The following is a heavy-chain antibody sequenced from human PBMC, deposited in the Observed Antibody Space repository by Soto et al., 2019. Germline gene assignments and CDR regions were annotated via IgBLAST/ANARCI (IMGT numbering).Heavy chain of an antibody. CDR2: IKEDGSEK. Sequence: AGGSLRLSCGGSGFTFSSYWMSWVRQAPGKGLECVAIIKEDGSEKYYVDSVKGRFTISRDNAKNSLYLQMNSLRAEDTAVYYCARDQPGPTSYWGQGTLVTVSS. J-gene: IGHJ4*02. CDR3: ARDQPGPTSY. CDR1: GFTFSSYW. V-gene: IGHV3-7*01.